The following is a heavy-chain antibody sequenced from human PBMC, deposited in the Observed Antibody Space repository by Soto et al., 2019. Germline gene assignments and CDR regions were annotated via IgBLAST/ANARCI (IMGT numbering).Heavy chain of an antibody. CDR2: ISYDGSNK. CDR3: AKGPSRFCSGGSCYDYYYYMDV. J-gene: IGHJ6*03. D-gene: IGHD2-15*01. Sequence: GGSLRLSCAASGFTFSSYGMHWVRQAPGKGLEWVAVISYDGSNKYYADSVKGRFTISRDNSKNTLYLQMNSLRAEDTAVYYCAKGPSRFCSGGSCYDYYYYMDVGGKGTTVTVSS. CDR1: GFTFSSYG. V-gene: IGHV3-30*18.